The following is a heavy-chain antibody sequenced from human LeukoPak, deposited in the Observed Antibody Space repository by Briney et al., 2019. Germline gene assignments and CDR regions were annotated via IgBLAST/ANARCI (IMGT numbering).Heavy chain of an antibody. CDR2: IKQDGSEK. CDR1: GFTFSSYW. Sequence: GGSLRLSCAASGFTFSSYWMSWVRQAPGKGLEWVANIKQDGSEKYYVDSVKGRFTISRDNAKNSLYLQMNSLRAEDTAVYYCASGYSSGWNDYWGQGTLVTVSS. V-gene: IGHV3-7*01. CDR3: ASGYSSGWNDY. J-gene: IGHJ4*02. D-gene: IGHD6-19*01.